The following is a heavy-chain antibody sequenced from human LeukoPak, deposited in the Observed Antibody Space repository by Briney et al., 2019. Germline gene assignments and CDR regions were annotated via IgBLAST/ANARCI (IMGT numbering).Heavy chain of an antibody. J-gene: IGHJ5*02. CDR2: IYHSGST. V-gene: IGHV4-38-2*01. D-gene: IGHD6-19*01. CDR3: ARLGGSSGWPRDWFDP. CDR1: GYSISSGYY. Sequence: SETLSLTCAVSGYSISSGYYWGWTRQPPGKGLEWIGSIYHSGSTYYNPSLKSRVTISVDTSKNQFSLKLSSVTAADTAVYYCARLGGSSGWPRDWFDPWGQGTLVTVSS.